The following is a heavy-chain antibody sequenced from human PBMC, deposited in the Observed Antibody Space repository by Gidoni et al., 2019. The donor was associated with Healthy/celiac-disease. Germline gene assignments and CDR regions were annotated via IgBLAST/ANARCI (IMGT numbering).Heavy chain of an antibody. CDR2: IYPGENDT. Sequence: EVQLVPSGAEVTKPGESLQLSCQGSGYSFTSYWTGWVGPMPRKGLEWMGIIYPGENDTRYRPSFKGQVTISADKSISTAYLQWSSRKASDTAMYYCARRNAVAPGLYSGYDCSPGYYYYGMDVWGQGTTVTVSS. J-gene: IGHJ6*02. CDR1: GYSFTSYW. D-gene: IGHD5-12*01. V-gene: IGHV5-51*03. CDR3: ARRNAVAPGLYSGYDCSPGYYYYGMDV.